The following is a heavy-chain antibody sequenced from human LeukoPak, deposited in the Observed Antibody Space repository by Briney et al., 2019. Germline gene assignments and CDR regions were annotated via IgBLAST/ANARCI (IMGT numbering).Heavy chain of an antibody. J-gene: IGHJ4*02. V-gene: IGHV3-30*04. CDR1: GFTFSSYA. D-gene: IGHD6-13*01. CDR2: ISYDGSNK. Sequence: GRSLRLSCAASGFTFSSYAMHWVRQAPGKGLEWVAVISYDGSNKYYAGSVKGRFTISRDNSKNTLYLQMNSLRAEDTAMYYCARGAYSRPFDYWGQGTLVTVSS. CDR3: ARGAYSRPFDY.